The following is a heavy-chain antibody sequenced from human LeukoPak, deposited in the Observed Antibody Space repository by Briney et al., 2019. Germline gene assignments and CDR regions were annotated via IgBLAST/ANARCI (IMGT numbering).Heavy chain of an antibody. D-gene: IGHD1-26*01. CDR2: ITSSSSYI. V-gene: IGHV3-21*04. Sequence: GGSLRLSCAASGFTFSSYTINWVRQAPGKGPEWVSSITSSSSYIHDADSVKGRFTNSRDNAKNPLYLQMNSLRAEDTALYYCASGGSFYGAAFDLWGQGPLVSVSS. CDR1: GFTFSSYT. CDR3: ASGGSFYGAAFDL. J-gene: IGHJ4*02.